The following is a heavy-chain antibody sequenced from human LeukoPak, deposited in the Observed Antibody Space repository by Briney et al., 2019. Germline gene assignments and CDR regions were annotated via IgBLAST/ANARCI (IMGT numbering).Heavy chain of an antibody. J-gene: IGHJ3*02. CDR3: ARDAYYYDSSSYYRNAFDI. V-gene: IGHV3-11*01. CDR2: IYGIDSTI. Sequence: PGGSLRLSCAASGFTFSDYYMSWIRQAPGKGLEWLSYIYGIDSTISYAASVKGRFTISRDNAKNSLYLQMNSLRAEDTAVYYCARDAYYYDSSSYYRNAFDIWGQGIVVTVSS. D-gene: IGHD3-22*01. CDR1: GFTFSDYY.